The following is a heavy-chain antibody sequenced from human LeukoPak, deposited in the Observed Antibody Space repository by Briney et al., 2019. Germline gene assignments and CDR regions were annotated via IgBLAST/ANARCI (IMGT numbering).Heavy chain of an antibody. CDR1: GGSISSSSYY. J-gene: IGHJ4*02. V-gene: IGHV4-39*01. D-gene: IGHD3-22*01. CDR3: ARPTYYYDSSGYSHLYYFDC. CDR2: IYYSGST. Sequence: SETLSLTCTVSGGSISSSSYYWGWIRQPLGKGLEWIGSIYYSGSTYYNPSLKSRVTISVDTSKNQFSLKLSSVTAADTAVYYCARPTYYYDSSGYSHLYYFDCWGQGTLVTVSS.